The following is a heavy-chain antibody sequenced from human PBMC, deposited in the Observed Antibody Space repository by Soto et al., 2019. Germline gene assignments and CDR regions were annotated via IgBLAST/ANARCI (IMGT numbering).Heavy chain of an antibody. CDR1: GGSICSYY. J-gene: IGHJ5*02. V-gene: IGHV4-59*08. D-gene: IGHD2-15*01. CDR2: ISYTGTT. CDR3: ARASGISHWFDP. Sequence: PSETLSLTCTVSGGSICSYYWSWIRQPPGKGLEWIGYISYTGTTTYNPSIKSRVTISVDSSKNQFSLNLTSVSAADTAVYYCARASGISHWFDPWGQGTLVTV.